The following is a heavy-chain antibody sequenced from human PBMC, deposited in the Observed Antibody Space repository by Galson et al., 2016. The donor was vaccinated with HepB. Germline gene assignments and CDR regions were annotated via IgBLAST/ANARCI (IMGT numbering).Heavy chain of an antibody. J-gene: IGHJ4*02. CDR3: AHSKRLGVFTLFDS. CDR1: GVSLNNNAMA. CDR2: LYSNDDK. Sequence: ALVKPTQTLTLTCTLSGVSLNNNAMAVGWIRQPPGKALEWLALLYSNDDKRYSPSLRSRVTITRDTSKNQVVLTMTNLEPLDTATYFCAHSKRLGVFTLFDSWGQGTLVTVSS. D-gene: IGHD1-1*01. V-gene: IGHV2-5*01.